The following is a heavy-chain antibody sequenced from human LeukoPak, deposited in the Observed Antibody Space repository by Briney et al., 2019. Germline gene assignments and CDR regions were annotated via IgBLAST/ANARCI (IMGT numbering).Heavy chain of an antibody. V-gene: IGHV4-34*01. CDR3: ARRRGTTYYYGSGSSPRFDY. CDR2: INHSGST. CDR1: GGSFSGYY. Sequence: SETLSLTCAVYGGSFSGYYWSWIRQPPGKGLEWIGEINHSGSTNYNPSLKSRVTISVDTSKNQFSLKLSSVTAADTAVYYCARRRGTTYYYGSGSSPRFDYWGQGTLVTVSS. D-gene: IGHD3-10*01. J-gene: IGHJ4*02.